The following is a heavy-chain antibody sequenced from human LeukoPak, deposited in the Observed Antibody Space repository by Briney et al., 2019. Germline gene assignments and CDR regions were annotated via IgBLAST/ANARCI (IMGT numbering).Heavy chain of an antibody. CDR2: ISSSGSTI. CDR3: ARLRPIAAAGDAFDI. Sequence: GGSLRLSCAASGFTFSDYYMSWIRQAPGKGLEWVSYISSSGSTIYYADSVKGRFTISRDNAKNSLYLQMNSLRAEDTAVYHCARLRPIAAAGDAFDIWGQGTMVTVSS. J-gene: IGHJ3*02. V-gene: IGHV3-11*01. CDR1: GFTFSDYY. D-gene: IGHD6-13*01.